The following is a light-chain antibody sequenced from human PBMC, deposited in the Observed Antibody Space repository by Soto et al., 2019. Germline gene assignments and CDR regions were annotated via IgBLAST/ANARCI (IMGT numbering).Light chain of an antibody. J-gene: IGKJ1*01. Sequence: DIQMTQSPSTLSASVGDRVTITCRASQSVSSFFAWYQQKPGKAPKDLIYDASTLENGVPSRFSGSGSGTEFTLTISSLQPDDFATYYCQQYNSYSPRTFGQGTKVDIK. CDR1: QSVSSF. CDR2: DAS. CDR3: QQYNSYSPRT. V-gene: IGKV1-5*01.